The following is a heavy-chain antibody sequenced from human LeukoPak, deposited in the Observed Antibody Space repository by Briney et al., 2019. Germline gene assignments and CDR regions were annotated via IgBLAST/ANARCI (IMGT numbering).Heavy chain of an antibody. V-gene: IGHV3-53*04. J-gene: IGHJ4*02. CDR2: IYSGGST. CDR3: ARVEPPGYYFDY. Sequence: GGSLRLSCAASGFTVSSNYMSWVRQAPGKGLEWVSVIYSGGSTYYADSVKGQFTISRHNSKNTLYLQMNSLRAEDTAVYYCARVEPPGYYFDYWGQGTLVTVSS. CDR1: GFTVSSNY. D-gene: IGHD1-1*01.